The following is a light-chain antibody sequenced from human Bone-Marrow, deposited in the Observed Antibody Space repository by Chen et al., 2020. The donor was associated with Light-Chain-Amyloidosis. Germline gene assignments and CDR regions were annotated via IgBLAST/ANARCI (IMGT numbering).Light chain of an antibody. J-gene: IGLJ3*02. Sequence: NFMLTQPHSVSESPGKTVIISCTRSSGSIATNYVQWYQQRPGSSPTTVIYEDAQRPSGVPDRFSGSIDRSSNSASLTLSGLKTEDEADYYCQSYQGSSQGVFGGGTKLTVL. CDR1: SGSIATNY. CDR2: EDA. V-gene: IGLV6-57*01. CDR3: QSYQGSSQGV.